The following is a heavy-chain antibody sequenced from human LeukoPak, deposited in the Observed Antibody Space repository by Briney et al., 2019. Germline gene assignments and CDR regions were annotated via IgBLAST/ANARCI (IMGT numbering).Heavy chain of an antibody. J-gene: IGHJ3*02. Sequence: PSETLSLTCAVYGGSFSGYYWSWIRQPPGKGLEWIGEINHSGSTNYNPSLKSRVTISVDTSKNQFSLKLSSVTAADTAVYYCARGRYTIFGVVIIRGASDIWGQGTMVTVSS. CDR2: INHSGST. CDR3: ARGRYTIFGVVIIRGASDI. V-gene: IGHV4-34*01. D-gene: IGHD3-3*01. CDR1: GGSFSGYY.